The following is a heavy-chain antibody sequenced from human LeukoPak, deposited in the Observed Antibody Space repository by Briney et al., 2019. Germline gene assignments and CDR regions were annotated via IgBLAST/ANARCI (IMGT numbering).Heavy chain of an antibody. CDR3: ARTPTYCSSTSCYTLYYYYYMDV. J-gene: IGHJ6*03. D-gene: IGHD2-2*02. Sequence: GGSLRLSCAASGFTFSSYSMNWVRQAPGKGLEWVSPISSSSSYIYYADSVKGRFTISRDNAKNSLYLQMNSLRAEDTAVYYCARTPTYCSSTSCYTLYYYYYMDVWGKGTTVTVSS. CDR1: GFTFSSYS. V-gene: IGHV3-21*01. CDR2: ISSSSSYI.